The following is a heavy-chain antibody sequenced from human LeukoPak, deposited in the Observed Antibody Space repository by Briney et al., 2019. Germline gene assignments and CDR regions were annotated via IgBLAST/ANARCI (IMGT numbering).Heavy chain of an antibody. J-gene: IGHJ4*02. CDR3: ARVHFPYGDFDY. CDR1: GITVSDNY. D-gene: IGHD4-17*01. CDR2: LYPAGDT. Sequence: PGGSLRLSCAASGITVSDNYMSWVRQTPGKGLEWVSTLYPAGDTYFADSVRGRFIISRDISKNTVYLQMGSLRAEDTAVYFCARVHFPYGDFDYWGQGALVTVSS. V-gene: IGHV3-53*01.